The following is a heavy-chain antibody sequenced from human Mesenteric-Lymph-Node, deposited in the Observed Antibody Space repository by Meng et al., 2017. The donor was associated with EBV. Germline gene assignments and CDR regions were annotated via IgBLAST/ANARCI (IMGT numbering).Heavy chain of an antibody. D-gene: IGHD4-17*01. CDR3: ARVGEADSGDYPNEDS. V-gene: IGHV4-34*01. Sequence: QQAGAGLLKPSEPLSLPWPVYGGSFSTFYWGWIRQPPGKGLEWIGEINHSGNTNSNPSLKSRVTISVDTSKNQFSLRLTSVTAADTAVYYCARVGEADSGDYPNEDSWGQGTLVTVSS. CDR2: INHSGNT. J-gene: IGHJ4*02. CDR1: GGSFSTFY.